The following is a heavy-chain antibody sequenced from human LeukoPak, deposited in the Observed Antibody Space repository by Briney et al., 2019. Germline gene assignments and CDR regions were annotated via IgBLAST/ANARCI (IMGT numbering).Heavy chain of an antibody. J-gene: IGHJ4*02. CDR3: AKDHYSN. Sequence: GGSLRLSCAASGFTFSSYAMSWVRQAPGKGLEWVSVIYSGGSTYYADSVKGRFTISRDNSKNTLYLQMNSLRAEDTAVYYCAKDHYSNWGQGTLVTVSS. CDR1: GFTFSSYA. V-gene: IGHV3-66*01. D-gene: IGHD6-13*01. CDR2: IYSGGST.